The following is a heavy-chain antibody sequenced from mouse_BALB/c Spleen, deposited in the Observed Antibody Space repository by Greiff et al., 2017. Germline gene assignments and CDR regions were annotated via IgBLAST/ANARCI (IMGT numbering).Heavy chain of an antibody. D-gene: IGHD1-2*01. Sequence: VQLQQSGAELVKPGASVKLSCKASGYTFTSYWMHWVKQRPGQGLEWIGEINPSNGRTNYNEKFKSKATLTVDKSSSTAYMQLSSLTSEDSAVYYCARLLRPYYFDYWGQGTTLTVAS. J-gene: IGHJ2*01. CDR2: INPSNGRT. V-gene: IGHV1S81*02. CDR3: ARLLRPYYFDY. CDR1: GYTFTSYW.